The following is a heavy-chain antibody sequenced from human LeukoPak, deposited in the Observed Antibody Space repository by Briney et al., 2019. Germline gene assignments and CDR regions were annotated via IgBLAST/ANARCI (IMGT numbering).Heavy chain of an antibody. D-gene: IGHD1-26*01. Sequence: GGSLRLSCAASGFTFSSYGMHWVRQAPGKGLEWVAFIRYDGSNKYYADSVKGRFTISRDNSKNTLYLQMNSLRAEDTAVYYCARIEARSYAFDIWGQGTMVTVSS. V-gene: IGHV3-30*02. J-gene: IGHJ3*02. CDR3: ARIEARSYAFDI. CDR2: IRYDGSNK. CDR1: GFTFSSYG.